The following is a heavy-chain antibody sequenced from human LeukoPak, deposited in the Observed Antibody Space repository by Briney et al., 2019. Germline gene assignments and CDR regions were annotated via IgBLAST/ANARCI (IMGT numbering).Heavy chain of an antibody. D-gene: IGHD2-15*01. CDR1: GFTFSSYE. CDR3: ARALVSGSQDSFDI. Sequence: PGGSLRLSCAASGFTFSSYEMNWVRQTPGKGLEGVSYISRSANTIHYADSVKGRFIISRDNAKTSLYLQVNSLRAEDTAVYYCARALVSGSQDSFDIWGQGTMVTVSS. V-gene: IGHV3-48*03. CDR2: ISRSANTI. J-gene: IGHJ3*02.